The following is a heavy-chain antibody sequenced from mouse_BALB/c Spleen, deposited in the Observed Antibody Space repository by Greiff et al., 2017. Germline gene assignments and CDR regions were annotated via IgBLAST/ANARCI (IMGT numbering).Heavy chain of an antibody. V-gene: IGHV5-17*02. CDR2: ISSGSSTI. Sequence: EVMLVESGGGLVQPGGSRKLSCAASGFTFSSFGMHWVRQAPEKGLEWVAYISSGSSTIYYADTVKGRFTISRDNPKKTLFLQMTSLRAEDTAMYYWARGVYDDDEGGGFFDYWGQGTTLTVSS. CDR1: GFTFSSFG. J-gene: IGHJ2*01. CDR3: ARGVYDDDEGGGFFDY. D-gene: IGHD2-4*01.